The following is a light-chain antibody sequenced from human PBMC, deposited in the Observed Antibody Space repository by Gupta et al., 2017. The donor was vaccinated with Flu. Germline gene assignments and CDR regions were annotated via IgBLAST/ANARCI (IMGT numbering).Light chain of an antibody. J-gene: IGKJ5*01. CDR3: QEYKNWPPIT. Sequence: EIVMTQSPATLSVSAGERATLSCRASQSVSSNLAWYQQKPGQAPRLLIYGASTRDTGIPARFSGSGFGREFTLTISSRQSEDFAVYYCQEYKNWPPITFGQGTRLEIK. V-gene: IGKV3-15*01. CDR2: GAS. CDR1: QSVSSN.